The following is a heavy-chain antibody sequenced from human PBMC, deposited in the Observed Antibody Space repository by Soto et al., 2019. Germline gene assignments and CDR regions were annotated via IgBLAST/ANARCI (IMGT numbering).Heavy chain of an antibody. Sequence: PSETLSLTCTVSGGSISSYYWSWIRQPPGKGLEWIGYIYYSGSTNYNPSLKSRVTISVDTSKNQFSLKLSSVTAADTAVYYCARNSHVVRGVPPNWFDPWGQGTLVTVSS. D-gene: IGHD3-10*01. CDR3: ARNSHVVRGVPPNWFDP. V-gene: IGHV4-59*08. CDR2: IYYSGST. CDR1: GGSISSYY. J-gene: IGHJ5*02.